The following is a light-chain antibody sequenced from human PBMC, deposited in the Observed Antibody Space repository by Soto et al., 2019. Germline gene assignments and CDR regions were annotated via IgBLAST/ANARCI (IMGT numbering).Light chain of an antibody. V-gene: IGKV3-20*01. CDR3: HQYGSSPRA. CDR2: DVS. CDR1: QSVSNF. J-gene: IGKJ1*01. Sequence: DIVLTQSPATLSLSPGERATLSCRASQSVSNFLDWYQQKPGQAPRLLIYDVSSRTTGIPDRFSGSGSGTDFTLTISRLEPEDFAVYYCHQYGSSPRAFGQGTKVDIK.